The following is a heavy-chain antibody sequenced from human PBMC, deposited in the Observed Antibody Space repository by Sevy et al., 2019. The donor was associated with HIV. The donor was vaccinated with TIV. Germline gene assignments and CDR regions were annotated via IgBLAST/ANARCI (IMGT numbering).Heavy chain of an antibody. V-gene: IGHV3-73*01. CDR2: IRSRANIYAT. CDR1: GFTFTGST. Sequence: GGPLRLSCVASGFTFTGSTIHWVRQASGKGLEWVGRIRSRANIYATTYGASVKGGFTMSRDDSKNTAYLQMNRLRTDDTAVYYRTRPDTSNCVGDCNDLFDYWGLGTLVTVSS. D-gene: IGHD2-21*01. J-gene: IGHJ4*02. CDR3: TRPDTSNCVGDCNDLFDY.